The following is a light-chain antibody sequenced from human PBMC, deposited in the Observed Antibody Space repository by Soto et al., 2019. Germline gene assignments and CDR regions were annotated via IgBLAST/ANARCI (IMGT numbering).Light chain of an antibody. J-gene: IGKJ1*01. CDR3: QQYGSSGT. V-gene: IGKV3-20*01. CDR1: QSVSSGY. Sequence: EIVLTQSPGILSLSPGERATLSCRASQSVSSGYLAWYQQRPGQAPRLLIYGASNRATGIPARFSGSGSGTNFPLPISRLEREDFAVYYCQQYGSSGTFGQGTKVDIK. CDR2: GAS.